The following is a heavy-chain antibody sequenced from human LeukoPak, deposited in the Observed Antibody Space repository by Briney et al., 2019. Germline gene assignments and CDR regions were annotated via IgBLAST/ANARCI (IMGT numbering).Heavy chain of an antibody. CDR2: IYSGGST. CDR3: AREDVEMATFDY. Sequence: GGSLRLSCAASGFTVSSNYMSWVRQAPGKGLEWVSVIYSGGSTYYADSVKGRFTISRDNSKNTLYLQMNSLRAEDTAVYYCAREDVEMATFDYWGRGTLVTVSS. CDR1: GFTVSSNY. D-gene: IGHD5-24*01. V-gene: IGHV3-53*01. J-gene: IGHJ4*02.